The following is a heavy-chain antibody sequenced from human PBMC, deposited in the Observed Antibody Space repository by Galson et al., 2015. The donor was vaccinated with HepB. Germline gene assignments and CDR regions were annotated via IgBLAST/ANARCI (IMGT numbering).Heavy chain of an antibody. J-gene: IGHJ6*02. V-gene: IGHV3-30*02. CDR2: IRYDGSNK. CDR3: AKDPYGSGSYGYGMDV. D-gene: IGHD3-10*01. Sequence: SLRLSCAASAFTFSSYGMHWVRQAPGKGLEWVAFIRYDGSNKYYADSVKGRFTISRDNSKNTLFLQMNSLRAEDTAVYYCAKDPYGSGSYGYGMDVWGQGTTVTVSS. CDR1: AFTFSSYG.